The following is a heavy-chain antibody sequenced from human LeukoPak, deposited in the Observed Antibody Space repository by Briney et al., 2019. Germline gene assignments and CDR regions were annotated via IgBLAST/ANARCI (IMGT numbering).Heavy chain of an antibody. CDR2: IFPIFATA. CDR1: GGTFSCYA. Sequence: ASVKASCKASGGTFSCYAISWVRQAPGQGLEWMGRIFPIFATANYAQKFQGRVTMTRDTSTSTVYMELSSLRSEDTAVYYCARDQYSSSLRPDYWGQGTLVTVSS. CDR3: ARDQYSSSLRPDY. J-gene: IGHJ4*02. V-gene: IGHV1-69*05. D-gene: IGHD6-6*01.